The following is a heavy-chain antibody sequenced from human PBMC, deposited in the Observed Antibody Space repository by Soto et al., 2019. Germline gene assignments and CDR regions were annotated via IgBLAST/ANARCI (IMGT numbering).Heavy chain of an antibody. V-gene: IGHV1-18*01. CDR1: GYTFINQG. J-gene: IGHJ4*02. Sequence: ASVKVSCKASGYTFINQGISWVRQAPGQGREWMGWISAYNGNTNYAQRLQGRVTMTTDTSTSTVYMELRSLRFDDTAVYYCARDLTVTTEAAGYWGQGTLVTVSS. CDR2: ISAYNGNT. CDR3: ARDLTVTTEAAGY. D-gene: IGHD4-17*01.